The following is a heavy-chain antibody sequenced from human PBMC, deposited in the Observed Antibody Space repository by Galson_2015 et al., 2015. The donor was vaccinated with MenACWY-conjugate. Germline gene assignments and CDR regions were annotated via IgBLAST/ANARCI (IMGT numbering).Heavy chain of an antibody. Sequence: VSGGSVSSGSYWTWIRQPPGKGLEWIGLIYSSGSTKYNPSPKSRVTISLDMSKNQVSLKLSSVTAADTAVYYCAREYNKWGQGTLVTVSS. J-gene: IGHJ4*02. CDR2: IYSSGST. CDR1: GGSVSSGSY. V-gene: IGHV4-61*01. CDR3: AREYNK. D-gene: IGHD1-14*01.